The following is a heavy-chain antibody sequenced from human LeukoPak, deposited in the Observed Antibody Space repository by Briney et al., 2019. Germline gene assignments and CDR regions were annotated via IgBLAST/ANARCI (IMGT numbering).Heavy chain of an antibody. J-gene: IGHJ4*02. Sequence: PLETLSLTCAVYGGSFSGYYWSWIRQPPGKGLEWIGEINHSGSTNYNPSLKSRVTISVDTSKNQFSLKLSSVTAADTAVYYCARGPTPDYWGQGTLVTVSS. CDR3: ARGPTPDY. CDR2: INHSGST. V-gene: IGHV4-34*01. CDR1: GGSFSGYY.